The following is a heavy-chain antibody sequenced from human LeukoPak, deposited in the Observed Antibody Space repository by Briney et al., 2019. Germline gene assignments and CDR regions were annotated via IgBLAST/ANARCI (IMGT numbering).Heavy chain of an antibody. V-gene: IGHV3-30*03. CDR2: ISYDGSNK. CDR1: GFTFSSYG. D-gene: IGHD4-17*01. CDR3: ARAGYGDYWGSLGY. Sequence: GRSLRLSCAASGFTFSSYGMHWVRQAPGKGLEWVAVISYDGSNKYYADSVKGRFTVSRDNSKNTLYLQMNSLRAEDTAVYYCARAGYGDYWGSLGYWGQGTLVTVSS. J-gene: IGHJ4*02.